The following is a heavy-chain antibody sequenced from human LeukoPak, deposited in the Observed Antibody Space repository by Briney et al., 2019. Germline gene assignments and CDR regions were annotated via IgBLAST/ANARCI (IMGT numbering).Heavy chain of an antibody. CDR2: INHSGST. J-gene: IGHJ4*02. D-gene: IGHD1-26*01. CDR1: GGSFSGYY. V-gene: IGHV4-34*01. CDR3: ARGIRVGATGLDY. Sequence: SETLSLTCAVYGGSFSGYYWSWIRQPPGKGLEWIGEINHSGSTNYNPSLKSRVTISVDTSKNQFSLKLSSVTAADTAVYYCARGIRVGATGLDYWGQGTLVTVSS.